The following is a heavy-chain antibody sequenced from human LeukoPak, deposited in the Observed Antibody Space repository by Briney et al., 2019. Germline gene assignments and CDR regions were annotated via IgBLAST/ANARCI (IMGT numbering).Heavy chain of an antibody. CDR1: GGSISSYY. J-gene: IGHJ6*02. Sequence: PSETLSLTCTVSGGSISSYYWSWIRQPPGKGLEWIGYIYYSGTTNYNPSLKSRVTISVDASKNQFSLKLSSVTAADTAVYYCARGGALYDFWSGYARTYYYYGMDVWGQGTTVTVSS. D-gene: IGHD3-3*01. CDR3: ARGGALYDFWSGYARTYYYYGMDV. CDR2: IYYSGTT. V-gene: IGHV4-59*12.